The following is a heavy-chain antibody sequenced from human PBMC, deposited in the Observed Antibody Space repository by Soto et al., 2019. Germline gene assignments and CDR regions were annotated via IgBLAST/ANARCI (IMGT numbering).Heavy chain of an antibody. J-gene: IGHJ4*02. D-gene: IGHD6-6*01. CDR2: ISGSGGST. CDR1: GFTFSSYA. V-gene: IGHV3-23*01. CDR3: AKVGRVSSSSLPLYYFDY. Sequence: GGSLRLSCAASGFTFSSYAMSWVRQAPGKGLEWVSAISGSGGSTYYADSVKGRFTISRDNSKNTLYLQMNSLRAEDTAVYYCAKVGRVSSSSLPLYYFDYWGQGTLVTVSS.